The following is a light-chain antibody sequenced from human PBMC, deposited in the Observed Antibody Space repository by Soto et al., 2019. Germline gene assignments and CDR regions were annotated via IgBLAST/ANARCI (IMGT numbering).Light chain of an antibody. CDR3: QQYNSYYT. CDR2: DAS. CDR1: QSISSW. V-gene: IGKV1-5*01. Sequence: DIPMTPSPSPRSASLQNSVTITCRASQSISSWLSWYQQKPGKATKLLLYDASSLESGVQSRFSGSGSEKEFTLTISTLQPDDFATYYSQQYNSYYTFGHGTKLEIK. J-gene: IGKJ2*01.